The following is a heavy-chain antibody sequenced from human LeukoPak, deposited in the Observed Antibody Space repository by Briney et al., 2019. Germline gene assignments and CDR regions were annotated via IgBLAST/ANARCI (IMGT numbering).Heavy chain of an antibody. V-gene: IGHV4-30-4*01. CDR2: IYYSGST. Sequence: SETLSLTCTVSGGSISSGDYYWSWIRQPPGKGLEWIGYIYYSGSTYYNPSLKSRVTISVDTSKNQFSLKLSSVTAADTAVYYCARVSAATMVRGVITQFDPWGQGTLVIVSS. CDR3: ARVSAATMVRGVITQFDP. D-gene: IGHD3-10*01. J-gene: IGHJ5*02. CDR1: GGSISSGDYY.